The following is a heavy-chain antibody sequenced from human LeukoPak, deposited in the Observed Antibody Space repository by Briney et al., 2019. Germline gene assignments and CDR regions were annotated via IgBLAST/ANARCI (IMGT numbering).Heavy chain of an antibody. CDR1: GFTVSNNH. J-gene: IGHJ5*02. Sequence: GGSLRLSCAASGFTVSNNHMTWVRQAPGKGLEWVSLIYSGGTPYYADSVKGRFIISRDTSKNTLNLLMNTLRVDDTAVYYCARPRDSSGYYAIDLWGQGTLVTVSS. V-gene: IGHV3-66*04. D-gene: IGHD3-22*01. CDR3: ARPRDSSGYYAIDL. CDR2: IYSGGTP.